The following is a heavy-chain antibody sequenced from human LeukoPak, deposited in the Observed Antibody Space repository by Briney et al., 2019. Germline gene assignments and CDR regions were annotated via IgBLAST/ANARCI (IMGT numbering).Heavy chain of an antibody. V-gene: IGHV1-18*01. Sequence: ASVKVSCKASGYNFNIYGTTWVRQAPGQGLEWMGWVNGYNGNTAYAQMLAGRFTMTTDTSTTTAYMELRGLRSDDTAVYYCARSGYYSGASCYGEGIDYWGQGTLVTVSS. CDR2: VNGYNGNT. D-gene: IGHD2-2*01. J-gene: IGHJ4*02. CDR1: GYNFNIYG. CDR3: ARSGYYSGASCYGEGIDY.